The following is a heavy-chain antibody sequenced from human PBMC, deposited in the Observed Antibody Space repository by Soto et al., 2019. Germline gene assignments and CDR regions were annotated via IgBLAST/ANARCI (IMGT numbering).Heavy chain of an antibody. CDR2: IHPGDSAT. J-gene: IGHJ3*02. CDR3: ARQDIVIVPAAPDYGAFDI. D-gene: IGHD2-2*01. CDR1: GYKFPIYW. Sequence: GESLKISCKGSGYKFPIYWFAWVRQMPGKGLEWMGTIHPGDSATVYSPSFQDQVTISADKSINTAYLQWSSLKASDTAIYYCARQDIVIVPAAPDYGAFDIWGQGTMVTVSS. V-gene: IGHV5-51*01.